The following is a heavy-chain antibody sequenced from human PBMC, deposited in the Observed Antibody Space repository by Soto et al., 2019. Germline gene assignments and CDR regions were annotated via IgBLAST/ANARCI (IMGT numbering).Heavy chain of an antibody. J-gene: IGHJ3*02. CDR3: ARTRLGGRDAFDI. D-gene: IGHD3-16*01. CDR2: INTDTGGT. CDR1: GYAFIGHY. Sequence: ASVKVSCKTSGYAFIGHYIHWVRQAPGHGLEWVGWINTDTGGTIYVQKFRGWVTMTRDTSINTAYMEIHSLKFDDTAVYYCARTRLGGRDAFDIWGQGTMVTVSS. V-gene: IGHV1-2*04.